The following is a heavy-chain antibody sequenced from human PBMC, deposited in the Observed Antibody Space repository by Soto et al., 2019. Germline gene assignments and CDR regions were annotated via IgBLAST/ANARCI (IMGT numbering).Heavy chain of an antibody. CDR1: GYTLTELS. CDR3: ATPYSGSDPCYYGMDV. Sequence: ASVKDSCKVSGYTLTELSMHCVRQAPGKGLEWMGGFDPEDGETIYSQKFQGRVTMTEDTSTDTAYMELSSLRSEDTAVYYCATPYSGSDPCYYGMDVWGQGTTVTVSS. D-gene: IGHD1-26*01. V-gene: IGHV1-24*01. J-gene: IGHJ6*02. CDR2: FDPEDGET.